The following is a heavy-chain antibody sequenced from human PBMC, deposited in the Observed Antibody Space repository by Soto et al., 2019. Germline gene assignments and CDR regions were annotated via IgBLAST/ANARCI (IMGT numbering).Heavy chain of an antibody. V-gene: IGHV3-23*01. Sequence: GALRLSCGGSGFTFSRYAMSWVRQAPGKGLEWVSAISGSGGSTYYADSVKGRFTISRDNSKNTLYLQMNSLRAEDTAVYYCAKDITIFGVVITSYWGQGTLVTVSS. J-gene: IGHJ4*02. D-gene: IGHD3-3*01. CDR3: AKDITIFGVVITSY. CDR2: ISGSGGST. CDR1: GFTFSRYA.